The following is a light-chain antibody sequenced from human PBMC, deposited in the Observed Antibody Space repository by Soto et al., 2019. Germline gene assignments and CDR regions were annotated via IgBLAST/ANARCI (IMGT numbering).Light chain of an antibody. CDR2: DNT. V-gene: IGLV1-40*01. J-gene: IGLJ1*01. CDR1: SSNIGAGYD. Sequence: QSVLAQPPSVSGAPGQRVSISCTGSSSNIGAGYDVHWYQHLPGTAPKLLIYDNTNRPSGVPERFSGSRSGTSASLAITGLQAEDEADYYCQSYDSSPSGYVFGSGTKVTVL. CDR3: QSYDSSPSGYV.